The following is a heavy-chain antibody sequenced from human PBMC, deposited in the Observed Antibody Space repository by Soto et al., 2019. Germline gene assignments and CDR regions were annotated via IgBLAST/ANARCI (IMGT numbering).Heavy chain of an antibody. CDR3: ARQGEGAFRDLNVFDI. CDR2: IDYSGNT. J-gene: IGHJ3*02. V-gene: IGHV4-39*01. D-gene: IGHD3-16*01. CDR1: GDSISRSSYY. Sequence: SETLSLTCSVSGDSISRSSYYWGLVRQPPGRGLEWIGIIDYSGNTYYSPSLRSRVTISVDTSKNQFSLYLKSVTAADTAVYYFARQGEGAFRDLNVFDIWGQGTMVTVSS.